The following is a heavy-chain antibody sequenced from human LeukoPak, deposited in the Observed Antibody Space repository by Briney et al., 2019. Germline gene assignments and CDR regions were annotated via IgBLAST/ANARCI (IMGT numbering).Heavy chain of an antibody. J-gene: IGHJ5*02. CDR3: ARHPTYNWNDVHWFDP. CDR1: GYTFTSYG. Sequence: ASVKVSCKASGYTFTSYGISWVRQAPGQGLEWMGWISAYNGNTSYAQKLQGRVTMTTDTSTSTAYMELRSLRSDDTAVYYCARHPTYNWNDVHWFDPWGQGTLVTVSS. D-gene: IGHD1-20*01. V-gene: IGHV1-18*01. CDR2: ISAYNGNT.